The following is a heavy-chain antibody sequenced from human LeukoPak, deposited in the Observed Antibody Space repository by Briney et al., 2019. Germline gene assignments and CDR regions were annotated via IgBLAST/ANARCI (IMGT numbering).Heavy chain of an antibody. D-gene: IGHD3-3*01. CDR1: GGSVSSGSYY. CDR3: ARVAHYDFSSGSRNWFDP. CDR2: INHSGST. J-gene: IGHJ5*02. Sequence: SETLSLTCTVSGGSVSSGSYYWSWIRQPPGKGLEWIGEINHSGSTNYNPSLKSRVTISVDTSKTQFSLKLSSVTAADTAVYYCARVAHYDFSSGSRNWFDPWGQGTLVTVSS. V-gene: IGHV4-39*07.